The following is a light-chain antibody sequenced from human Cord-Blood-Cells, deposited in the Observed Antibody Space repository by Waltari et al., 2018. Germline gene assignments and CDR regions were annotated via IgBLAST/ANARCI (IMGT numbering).Light chain of an antibody. Sequence: DIVMTQSSLSLSVTPGEPASISCKSSQSLLHSNGYNYLYWYLQKPGQSPQLLIYEVSSRVSGVPDRFSGSGSGTDFTLKISRVEAEDVGVYYCMQAIQPAITFGQGTKLEIK. V-gene: IGKV2-28*01. CDR2: EVS. CDR1: QSLLHSNGYNY. J-gene: IGKJ5*01. CDR3: MQAIQPAIT.